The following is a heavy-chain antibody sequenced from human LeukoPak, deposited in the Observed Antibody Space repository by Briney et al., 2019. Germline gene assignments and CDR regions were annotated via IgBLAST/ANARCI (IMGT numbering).Heavy chain of an antibody. J-gene: IGHJ4*02. CDR3: ARERMRLFGDH. Sequence: PGGSLRLSCATSGFTFSYYSMHWVRQAPGRGLEWVSYISNSGRTIYYADSVKGRFTISRDSAKNSVYLQMNSLRAEDTAVYYCARERMRLFGDHWGQGTLVTVSS. CDR1: GFTFSYYS. CDR2: ISNSGRTI. V-gene: IGHV3-48*01. D-gene: IGHD3-3*01.